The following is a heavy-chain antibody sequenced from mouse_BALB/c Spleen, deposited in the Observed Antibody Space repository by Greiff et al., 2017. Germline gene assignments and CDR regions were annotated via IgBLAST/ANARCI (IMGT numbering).Heavy chain of an antibody. CDR3: ARDREVEGYYAMDY. Sequence: EVHLVESGGGLVKPGGSLKLSCAASGFTFSDYYMYWVRQTPEKRLEWVATISDGGSYTYYPDSVKGRFTISRDNAKNNLYLQMSSLKSEDTAMYYCARDREVEGYYAMDYWGQGTSVTVSS. CDR1: GFTFSDYY. CDR2: ISDGGSYT. J-gene: IGHJ4*01. V-gene: IGHV5-4*02. D-gene: IGHD3-3*01.